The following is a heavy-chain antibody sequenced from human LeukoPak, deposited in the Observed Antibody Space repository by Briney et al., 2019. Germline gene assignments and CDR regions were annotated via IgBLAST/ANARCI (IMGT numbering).Heavy chain of an antibody. J-gene: IGHJ5*02. D-gene: IGHD2-2*01. CDR2: ISAYNGNT. V-gene: IGHV1-18*01. CDR1: GYTFTSYG. CDR3: ARDCSSTSCPHWFDP. Sequence: ASVKVSCKASGYTFTSYGISWVRQAPGQGLEWMGWISAYNGNTNYAQKLQGRVTMTTDTSTSTAYMELRGLRSDDTAVYYCARDCSSTSCPHWFDPWGQGTLVTVSS.